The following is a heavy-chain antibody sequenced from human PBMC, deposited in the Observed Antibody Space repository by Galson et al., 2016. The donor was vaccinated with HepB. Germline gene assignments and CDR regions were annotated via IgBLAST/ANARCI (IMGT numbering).Heavy chain of an antibody. CDR1: GFTFSSYG. D-gene: IGHD1-26*01. CDR2: IWYDGNSK. Sequence: SLRLSCAASGFTFSSYGIHWVRQAPGQGLEWVAVIWYDGNSKYFADSVKGRFTISRDNSKNTLYLQMNSLRAEDTAVYYCAGEGWELRGAFDIWGQGTMVSVSS. J-gene: IGHJ3*02. V-gene: IGHV3-33*01. CDR3: AGEGWELRGAFDI.